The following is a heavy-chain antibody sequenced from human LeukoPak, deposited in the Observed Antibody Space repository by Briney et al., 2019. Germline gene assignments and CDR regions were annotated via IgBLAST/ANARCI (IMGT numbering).Heavy chain of an antibody. Sequence: ASVKVSCKASGYTFTGYYMHWVRQAPGQGLEWMGWINPNSGGTNYAQKFQGRVTMTRDTSISTDYMELSRLRSDVLALYYCARDLGGSYYVIWFDPWGEGTLVTVSS. J-gene: IGHJ5*02. D-gene: IGHD2-15*01. CDR1: GYTFTGYY. CDR2: INPNSGGT. V-gene: IGHV1-2*02. CDR3: ARDLGGSYYVIWFDP.